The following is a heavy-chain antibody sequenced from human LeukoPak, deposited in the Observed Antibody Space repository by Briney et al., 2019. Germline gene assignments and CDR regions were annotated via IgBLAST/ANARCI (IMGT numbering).Heavy chain of an antibody. Sequence: SSETLSLTCSVSDDSITMYYWTWIRQPPGKGLEWIGYIYYSGSTNYNPSLKSRVTISVDTSKNQFSLKLSSVTAADTAVYYCARGPQILRYFDWLLPPSDAFDIWGQGTMVTVSS. V-gene: IGHV4-59*01. D-gene: IGHD3-9*01. CDR3: ARGPQILRYFDWLLPPSDAFDI. CDR1: DDSITMYY. J-gene: IGHJ3*02. CDR2: IYYSGST.